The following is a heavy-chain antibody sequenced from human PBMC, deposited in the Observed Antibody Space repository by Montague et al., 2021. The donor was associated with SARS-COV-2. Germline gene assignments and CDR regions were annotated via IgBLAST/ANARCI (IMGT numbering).Heavy chain of an antibody. CDR1: GGSISSGGYY. CDR3: ARDIGGSTVTTGGFDY. V-gene: IGHV4-31*03. CDR2: IYYNGST. D-gene: IGHD4-17*01. J-gene: IGHJ4*02. Sequence: TLSLTCTVSGGSISSGGYYWSWIRQHPGKGLEWIGYIYYNGSTYYNPSPKSRVTISVDTSKNQFSLKLSSVTAADTAVYYCARDIGGSTVTTGGFDYWGQGTLVTVSS.